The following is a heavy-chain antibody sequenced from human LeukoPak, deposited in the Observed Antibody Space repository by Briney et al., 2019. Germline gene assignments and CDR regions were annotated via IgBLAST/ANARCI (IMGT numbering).Heavy chain of an antibody. V-gene: IGHV4-39*02. D-gene: IGHD3-22*01. CDR1: GGSISSTTDY. CDR3: ARERMSSGYDY. Sequence: PSETLSLTCTVSGGSISSTTDYWGWIRQPPGKGLEWIGSIFYSGTTYYNPSLKSRVTISVDTSKNQFSLKLTSVTAADTAVYYCARERMSSGYDYWGQGTLVTVSS. CDR2: IFYSGTT. J-gene: IGHJ4*02.